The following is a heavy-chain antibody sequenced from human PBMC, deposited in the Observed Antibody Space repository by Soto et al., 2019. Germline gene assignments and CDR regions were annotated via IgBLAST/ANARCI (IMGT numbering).Heavy chain of an antibody. J-gene: IGHJ4*02. CDR2: LSRHSDYI. CDR1: GFSFSVYS. D-gene: IGHD2-2*01. Sequence: EVQLVESGGGLVKPGGSLRLSCAASGFSFSVYSMNWVRQAPGKGLEWVSTLSRHSDYIYYAESVMGRFTISRDNVKNLVFLHMNSLRADDTDVYYCKRDLSTGMPGGFDYWGQGALVTVSS. CDR3: KRDLSTGMPGGFDY. V-gene: IGHV3-21*01.